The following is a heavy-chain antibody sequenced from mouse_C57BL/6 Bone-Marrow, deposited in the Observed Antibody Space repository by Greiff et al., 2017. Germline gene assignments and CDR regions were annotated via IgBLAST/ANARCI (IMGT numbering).Heavy chain of an antibody. CDR2: ISYSGST. CDR3: ARDDGPAWFAY. CDR1: GYSITSGYD. J-gene: IGHJ3*01. D-gene: IGHD2-3*01. Sequence: EVQLVESGPGMVKPSQSLSLTCTVTGYSITSGYDWHWIRHFPGNKLEWMGYISYSGSTNYNPSLKSRISITHDTSKNHFFLKLNSVTTEDTATYYCARDDGPAWFAYWGQGTLVTVSA. V-gene: IGHV3-1*01.